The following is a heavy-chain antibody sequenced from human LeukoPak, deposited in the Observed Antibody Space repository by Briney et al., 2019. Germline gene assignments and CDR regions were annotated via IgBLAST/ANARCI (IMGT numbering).Heavy chain of an antibody. J-gene: IGHJ4*02. CDR1: GFTFSTYI. CDR3: ARGHYDSSGLCDY. CDR2: ISSSSSYI. Sequence: GGSLRLSCAVSGFTFSTYIMNWVRQAPGKGLEWVSSISSSSSYIYYADSVKGRFTISRDNAKNSLYLQMNSLRAEDTAVYYCARGHYDSSGLCDYWGQGTLVTVSS. V-gene: IGHV3-21*01. D-gene: IGHD3-22*01.